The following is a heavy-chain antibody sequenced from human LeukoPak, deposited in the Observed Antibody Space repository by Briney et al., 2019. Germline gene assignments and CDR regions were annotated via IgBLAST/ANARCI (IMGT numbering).Heavy chain of an antibody. CDR1: GDSISSYY. V-gene: IGHV4-59*08. CDR3: ARQESGPYHYMVV. CDR2: VYYSVST. D-gene: IGHD3-3*01. Sequence: SETLSLTCSVSGDSISSYYWTWIRQAPGKGLEWIGYVYYSVSTNYNPSLKSRVSISQDTSKDQVSLKLSSVTAADTAVYYCARQESGPYHYMVVWGKGTTVTVSS. J-gene: IGHJ6*03.